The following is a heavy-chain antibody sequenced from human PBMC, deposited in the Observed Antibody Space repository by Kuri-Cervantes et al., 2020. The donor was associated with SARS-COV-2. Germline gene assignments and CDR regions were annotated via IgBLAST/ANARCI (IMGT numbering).Heavy chain of an antibody. CDR1: GGSISSSSYY. CDR3: AAAVGFFDY. CDR2: IYYSGST. V-gene: IGHV4-39*07. J-gene: IGHJ4*02. D-gene: IGHD6-25*01. Sequence: GSLRLSCTVSGGSISSSSYYWGWIRQPPGKGLEWIGSIYYSGSTYYNPSLKSRVTISVDTSKHQFSLRLSSLTAADTAIYYCAAAVGFFDYWGQGTLVTVSS.